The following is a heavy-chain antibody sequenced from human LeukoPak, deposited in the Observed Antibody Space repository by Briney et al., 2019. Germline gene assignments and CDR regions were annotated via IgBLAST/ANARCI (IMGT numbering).Heavy chain of an antibody. Sequence: PSETLSLTCTVSGGSIRSYYWSWIRQPPGKGLEWIGYIYYSGSTNYNPSLKGRVTISVDTSKNQFSLKLSSVTAADTAVYYCARVGPETLDYWGQGTLVTVSS. CDR3: ARVGPETLDY. CDR2: IYYSGST. V-gene: IGHV4-59*01. CDR1: GGSIRSYY. J-gene: IGHJ4*02. D-gene: IGHD1-14*01.